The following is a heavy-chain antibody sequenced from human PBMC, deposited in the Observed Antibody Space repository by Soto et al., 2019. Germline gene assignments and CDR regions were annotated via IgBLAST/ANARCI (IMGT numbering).Heavy chain of an antibody. J-gene: IGHJ6*02. CDR3: ARLRGYCSGGSCYDSWGMDV. V-gene: IGHV4-31*03. CDR1: GGSISSGGYY. CDR2: IYYSGST. Sequence: QVQLQESGPGLVKPSQTLSLTCTVSGGSISSGGYYWSWIRQHPGKGLEWIGYIYYSGSTYYNPSHKSRGTISVDTSKNQFALKLSSVTAADTAVDYCARLRGYCSGGSCYDSWGMDVWGQGTTVTVSS. D-gene: IGHD2-15*01.